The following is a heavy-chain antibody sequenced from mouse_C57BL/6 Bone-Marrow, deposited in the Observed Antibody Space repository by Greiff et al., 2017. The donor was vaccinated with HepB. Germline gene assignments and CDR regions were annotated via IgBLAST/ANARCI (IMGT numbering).Heavy chain of an antibody. CDR3: TRHYGSSQAWFAY. CDR2: IYPGNSDT. Sequence: EVQLQESGTVLARPGASVKMSCKTSGYTFTSYWMHWVKQRPGQGLEWIGAIYPGNSDTSYNQKFKGKAKLTAVTSASTAYMELSSLTNEDSAVYYCTRHYGSSQAWFAYWGQGTLVTVSA. CDR1: GYTFTSYW. V-gene: IGHV1-5*01. J-gene: IGHJ3*01. D-gene: IGHD1-1*01.